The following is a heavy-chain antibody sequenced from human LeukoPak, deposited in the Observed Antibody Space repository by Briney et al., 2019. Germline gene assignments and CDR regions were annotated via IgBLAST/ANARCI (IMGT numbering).Heavy chain of an antibody. CDR1: GFTFSDYY. CDR2: ISSSGSTI. CDR3: ARDSSIMITFGGVIEYDAFDI. Sequence: GGSLRLSCAASGFTFSDYYMSWIRQAPGKGLEWVSYISSSGSTIYYADSVKGRFTISRDNAKNSLYLQMNSLRAEDTAVYYCARDSSIMITFGGVIEYDAFDIWGQGTMVTVSS. J-gene: IGHJ3*02. V-gene: IGHV3-11*01. D-gene: IGHD3-16*02.